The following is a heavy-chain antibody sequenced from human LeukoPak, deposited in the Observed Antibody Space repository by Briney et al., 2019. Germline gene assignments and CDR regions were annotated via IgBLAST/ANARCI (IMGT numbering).Heavy chain of an antibody. Sequence: ASVKVSCKASGYTFTSYGISWVRQAPGQGLEWMGWISAYNGNTNYAQKLQGRVTMTTDTSTSTAYMELRSLRSDDTAVYYCARDLRGFDWLLRELDYWGQGTLVTVSS. V-gene: IGHV1-18*01. J-gene: IGHJ4*02. CDR3: ARDLRGFDWLLRELDY. D-gene: IGHD3-9*01. CDR2: ISAYNGNT. CDR1: GYTFTSYG.